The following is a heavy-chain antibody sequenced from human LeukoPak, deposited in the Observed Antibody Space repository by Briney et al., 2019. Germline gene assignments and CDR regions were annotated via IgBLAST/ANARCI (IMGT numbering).Heavy chain of an antibody. CDR2: IYSGGST. Sequence: GGSLRLSCAASGFMFTSYWMSWVRQAPGKGLEWVSVIYSGGSTYYADSVKGRFTISRDNSKNTLYLQMNSLRAEDTAVYYCAAGGAYDSFDYWGQGTLVTVSS. D-gene: IGHD3-22*01. CDR1: GFMFTSYW. CDR3: AAGGAYDSFDY. V-gene: IGHV3-53*01. J-gene: IGHJ4*02.